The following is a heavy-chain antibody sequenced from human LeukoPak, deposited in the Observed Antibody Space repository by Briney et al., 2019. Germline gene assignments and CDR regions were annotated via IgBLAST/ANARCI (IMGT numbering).Heavy chain of an antibody. D-gene: IGHD1-26*01. CDR1: GFTFGDYA. CDR3: TRLVVGASAFDI. V-gene: IGHV3-49*03. Sequence: GRSLRLSCTASGFTFGDYAMSWFRQAPGKGLEWVGFIRSKAYGGTTEYAASVKGRFTISRDDSKSIAYLQMNSLKTKDTAVYYCTRLVVGASAFDIWGQGTMVTVSS. CDR2: IRSKAYGGTT. J-gene: IGHJ3*02.